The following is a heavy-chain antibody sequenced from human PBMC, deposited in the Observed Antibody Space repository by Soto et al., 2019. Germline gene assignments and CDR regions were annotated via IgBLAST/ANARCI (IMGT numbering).Heavy chain of an antibody. V-gene: IGHV4-59*01. CDR2: IYYSGST. D-gene: IGHD3-3*01. J-gene: IGHJ1*01. CDR1: GGSISSYY. Sequence: SETLSLTCTVSGGSISSYYWSWIRQPPGKGLEWIGYIYYSGSTNYNPSLKSRVTISVGTSKNQFSLKLSSVTAADTAVYYCASYYDFWSGYSYFQHWGQGTLVTVSS. CDR3: ASYYDFWSGYSYFQH.